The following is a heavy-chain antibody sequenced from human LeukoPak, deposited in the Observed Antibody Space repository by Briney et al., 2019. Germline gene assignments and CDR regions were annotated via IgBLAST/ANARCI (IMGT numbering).Heavy chain of an antibody. Sequence: PGGSQRLSCAASGFTFSSYGMHWVRQAPGKGLEWVAFIRDDGSNKYYADSVRGRFTISRDNSKNTLYLQLNSLRAEDTGVYYCARQRGSGCLDYWGQGTLVTVSS. CDR2: IRDDGSNK. J-gene: IGHJ4*02. V-gene: IGHV3-30*02. CDR3: ARQRGSGCLDY. CDR1: GFTFSSYG. D-gene: IGHD6-19*01.